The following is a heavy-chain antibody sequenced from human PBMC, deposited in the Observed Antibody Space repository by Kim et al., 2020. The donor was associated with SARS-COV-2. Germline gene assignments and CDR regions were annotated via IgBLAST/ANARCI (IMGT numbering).Heavy chain of an antibody. CDR3: ATGIKLCPYYNYGMAV. CDR1: GFTFSSYA. D-gene: IGHD5-18*01. Sequence: GGSLRLSCAASGFTFSSYAMHWVRQAPGKGLEWVAVISYDGSNKYYADSVKGRFTISRDNSKNTLYLQMNSLRAEDTAVYYCATGIKLCPYYNYGMAVCGQATTVTVS. V-gene: IGHV3-30*04. J-gene: IGHJ6*02. CDR2: ISYDGSNK.